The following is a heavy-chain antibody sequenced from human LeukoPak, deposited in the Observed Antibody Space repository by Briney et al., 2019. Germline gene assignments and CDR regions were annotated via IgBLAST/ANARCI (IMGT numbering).Heavy chain of an antibody. CDR2: IYNSGST. V-gene: IGHV4-59*01. D-gene: IGHD2-8*02. CDR3: ARDYWANYYYYGMDV. Sequence: NPSETLSLTCTASDGSISSYYWNWIRQTPGKRLEWIGYIYNSGSTNYNPSLKSRVTISVDTSKNQFSLKLSSVTAADTAVYYCARDYWANYYYYGMDVWGQGTTVTVYS. CDR1: DGSISSYY. J-gene: IGHJ6*02.